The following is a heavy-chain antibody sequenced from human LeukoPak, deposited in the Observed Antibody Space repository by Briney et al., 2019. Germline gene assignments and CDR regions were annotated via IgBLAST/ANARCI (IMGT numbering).Heavy chain of an antibody. CDR3: AREDLGDNWFDP. V-gene: IGHV3-66*01. D-gene: IGHD7-27*01. Sequence: GGSLRLSCAASGFTVSSNYMSWVRQAPGKGLEWVSVIYSGGSTYYADSVKGRFTISRDNSKNTLYLQMNSLRTEDTAVYYCAREDLGDNWFDPWGQGTLVTVSS. CDR1: GFTVSSNY. J-gene: IGHJ5*02. CDR2: IYSGGST.